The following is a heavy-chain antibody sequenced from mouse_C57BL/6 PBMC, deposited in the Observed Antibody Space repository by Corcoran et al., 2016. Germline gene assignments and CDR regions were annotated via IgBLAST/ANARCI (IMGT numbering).Heavy chain of an antibody. D-gene: IGHD2-1*01. J-gene: IGHJ4*01. CDR2: INTYSGVP. Sequence: QIQLVQSGPELKKPGETVKISCKASGYTFTTYGMSWVKQAPGKGLKWMGWINTYSGVPTYADDFKGRFAFSLETSASTAYLQINNLKNEDTATYFCGRCGNYRDYAMDYWGQGTSVTVSS. CDR1: GYTFTTYG. V-gene: IGHV9-3*01. CDR3: GRCGNYRDYAMDY.